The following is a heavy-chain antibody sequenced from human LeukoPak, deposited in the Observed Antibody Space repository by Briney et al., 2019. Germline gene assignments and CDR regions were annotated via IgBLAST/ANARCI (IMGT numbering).Heavy chain of an antibody. Sequence: PGGSLRLSRAASGFTFSSYGMHWVRQAPGKGLEWVAFIRYDGSNKYYADSVKGRFTISRDNSKNTLYLQMNSLRAEDTAVYYCAKAALVWDIVVVPAAPPDYWGQGTLVTVSS. J-gene: IGHJ4*02. CDR2: IRYDGSNK. V-gene: IGHV3-30*02. D-gene: IGHD2-2*01. CDR1: GFTFSSYG. CDR3: AKAALVWDIVVVPAAPPDY.